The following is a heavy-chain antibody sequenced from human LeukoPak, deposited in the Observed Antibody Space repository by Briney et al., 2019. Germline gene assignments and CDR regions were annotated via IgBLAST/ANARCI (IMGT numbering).Heavy chain of an antibody. V-gene: IGHV4-34*01. CDR1: GGSFSGYY. Sequence: KPSETLSLTRAVYGGSFSGYYWSWIRQPPGKGLEWIGEIYHSGGTYYNPSLKSRVTMSVDTSKNQFSLKLSSVTAADTAVYYCARLSLPQYYYDSSGYYGNFQHWGQGTLVTVSS. CDR2: IYHSGGT. D-gene: IGHD3-22*01. J-gene: IGHJ1*01. CDR3: ARLSLPQYYYDSSGYYGNFQH.